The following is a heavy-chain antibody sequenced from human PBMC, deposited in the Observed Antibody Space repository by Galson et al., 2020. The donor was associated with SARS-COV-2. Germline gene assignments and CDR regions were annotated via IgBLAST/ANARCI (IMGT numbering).Heavy chain of an antibody. Sequence: GGSLRLSCAASGFTFSSYAMHWVRQAPGKGLEWVAVISYDGSNKYYADSVKGRFTISRDNSKNTLYLQMNSLRAEDTAVYYCARDFGSYHYFDYWGQGTLVTVSS. V-gene: IGHV3-30*04. D-gene: IGHD1-26*01. CDR3: ARDFGSYHYFDY. CDR1: GFTFSSYA. J-gene: IGHJ4*02. CDR2: ISYDGSNK.